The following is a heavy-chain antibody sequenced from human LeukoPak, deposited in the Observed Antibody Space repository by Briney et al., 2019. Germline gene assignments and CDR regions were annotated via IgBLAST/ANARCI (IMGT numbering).Heavy chain of an antibody. CDR2: TYYRSKWYN. CDR3: ARGGGAFDI. V-gene: IGHV6-1*01. D-gene: IGHD4-23*01. Sequence: SQTLSLTCAISGDSVSSNSAAWSWIRQSPSRGLEWLGRTYYRSKWYNDYAVSVKGRITINPDPSKNQFSLQLNSVTRDDTAVYYCARGGGAFDIWAQGTKVTVSS. CDR1: GDSVSSNSAA. J-gene: IGHJ3*02.